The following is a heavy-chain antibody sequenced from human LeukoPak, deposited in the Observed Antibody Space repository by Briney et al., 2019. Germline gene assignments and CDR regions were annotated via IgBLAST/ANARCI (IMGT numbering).Heavy chain of an antibody. V-gene: IGHV3-33*01. D-gene: IGHD5-12*01. J-gene: IGHJ4*02. CDR1: GFTFSNYG. Sequence: GRSLRLSCAASGFTFSNYGMHWVRQAPGKGLEWVAVIWYDGSNKYYADSVKGRFAISGDNSKSTLDLQMNSLRVEDTAVYYCAREWTPYYFDCWGQGALVTVSS. CDR3: AREWTPYYFDC. CDR2: IWYDGSNK.